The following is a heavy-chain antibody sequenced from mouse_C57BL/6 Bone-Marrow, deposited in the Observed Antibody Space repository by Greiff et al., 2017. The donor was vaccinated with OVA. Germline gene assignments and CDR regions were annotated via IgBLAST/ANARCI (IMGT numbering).Heavy chain of an antibody. CDR1: GFTFSSYG. CDR2: ISSGGSYT. CDR3: ARHERMGYYAMDY. Sequence: EVMLVESGGDLVKPGGSLKLSCAASGFTFSSYGMSWVRQTPDKRLEWVATISSGGSYTYYPDSVKGRFTISRDNAKNTLYLQMSSLKSEDTAMYYCARHERMGYYAMDYWGQGTSVTVSS. J-gene: IGHJ4*01. V-gene: IGHV5-6*02.